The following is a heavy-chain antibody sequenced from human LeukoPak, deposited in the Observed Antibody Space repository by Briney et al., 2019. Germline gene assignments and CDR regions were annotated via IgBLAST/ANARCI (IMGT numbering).Heavy chain of an antibody. CDR2: ISGSGGST. J-gene: IGHJ4*02. Sequence: GGSLRLSCAASGFTFSSYGMGWVRQAPGKGLEWVSAISGSGGSTYYADSVKGRFTISRDNSKNTLYLQMNSLRAEDTAVYYCARHQSSVVVPAAIDYWGQGTLVTVSS. CDR3: ARHQSSVVVPAAIDY. D-gene: IGHD2-2*01. V-gene: IGHV3-23*01. CDR1: GFTFSSYG.